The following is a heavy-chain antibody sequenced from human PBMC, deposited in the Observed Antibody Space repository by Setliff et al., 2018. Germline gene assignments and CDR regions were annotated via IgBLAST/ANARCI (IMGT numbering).Heavy chain of an antibody. CDR2: IYSSGST. V-gene: IGHV4-34*01. D-gene: IGHD6-19*01. CDR1: GGSFSGYY. Sequence: SETLSLTCAVYGGSFSGYYWSWIRQPPGKGLEWIGYIYSSGSTYYNPSLKSRVSISVDTSKNQFSLKLSSVTAADMAVYYCAREQWLDPPGYYYMDVWAKGTTVTVSS. J-gene: IGHJ6*03. CDR3: AREQWLDPPGYYYMDV.